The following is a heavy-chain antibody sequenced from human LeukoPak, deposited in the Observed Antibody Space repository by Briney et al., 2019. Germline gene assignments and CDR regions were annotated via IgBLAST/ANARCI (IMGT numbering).Heavy chain of an antibody. CDR2: ISGSGGST. Sequence: GGSLRLSCAASGFTFSSYAMRWVRQAPGKGLEWVSGISGSGGSTYYADSVKGRFTISRDNARNTLYLQVNSLRAEDTAVYYCARDSSGWGFDYWGQGSLVTVSS. V-gene: IGHV3-23*01. CDR1: GFTFSSYA. J-gene: IGHJ4*02. D-gene: IGHD6-25*01. CDR3: ARDSSGWGFDY.